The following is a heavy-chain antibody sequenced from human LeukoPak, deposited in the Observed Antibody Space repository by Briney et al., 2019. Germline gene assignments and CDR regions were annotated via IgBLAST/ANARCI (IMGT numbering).Heavy chain of an antibody. CDR2: IYENGGTT. Sequence: GGSLRLSCAASGFTFSSYSMNWVRQAPEKGLEFVSGIYENGGTTYYADSVKGRFSISRDNSKNTLYLQMDSLRGEDTAVYYCAKDFRIGYSAHFDYWGQGALVTVSS. CDR3: AKDFRIGYSAHFDY. V-gene: IGHV3-23*01. CDR1: GFTFSSYS. J-gene: IGHJ4*02. D-gene: IGHD2-21*01.